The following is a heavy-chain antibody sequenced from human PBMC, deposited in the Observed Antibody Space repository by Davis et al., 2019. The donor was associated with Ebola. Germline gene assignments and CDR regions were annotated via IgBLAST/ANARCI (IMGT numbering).Heavy chain of an antibody. CDR2: VSRSGNTM. CDR1: GSSFSTSW. J-gene: IGHJ4*02. V-gene: IGHV3-48*03. D-gene: IGHD5-24*01. CDR3: ARVRRDGYNYFDS. Sequence: GGSLRLSCEASGSSFSTSWMNWVRQAPGKGLEWISYVSRSGNTMYYAESVKGRFTISRDSAKNSLYLQMSTLRAEDTAVYYCARVRRDGYNYFDSWGQGTLVTVSS.